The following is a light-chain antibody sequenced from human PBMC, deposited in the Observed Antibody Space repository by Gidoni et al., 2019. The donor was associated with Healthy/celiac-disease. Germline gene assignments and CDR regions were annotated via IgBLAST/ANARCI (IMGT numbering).Light chain of an antibody. CDR3: QQYNSYST. CDR1: QSISSW. J-gene: IGKJ3*01. Sequence: DIQMTPSPSTLSASVGDRVTITCRASQSISSWLAWHQQKPGKAPKLLIYDASSLESGVPSRYSGSGSGTEFTLTISSLQPDDFATYYCQQYNSYSTFGPGTKVDIK. V-gene: IGKV1-5*01. CDR2: DAS.